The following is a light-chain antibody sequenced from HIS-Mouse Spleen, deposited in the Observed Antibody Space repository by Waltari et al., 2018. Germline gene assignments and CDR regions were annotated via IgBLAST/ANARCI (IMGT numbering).Light chain of an antibody. CDR1: SSNIGSNY. V-gene: IGLV1-47*01. CDR2: RNN. CDR3: AAWDDSLSGPV. J-gene: IGLJ3*02. Sequence: QSVLTQPPSASGTPGQRVTIPCSGSSSNIGSNYVYWYQQLPGTAPKLLIYRNNQRPSGVPDRFSGSKSGTSASLAISGLRYEDEADYYCAAWDDSLSGPVFGGGTKLTVL.